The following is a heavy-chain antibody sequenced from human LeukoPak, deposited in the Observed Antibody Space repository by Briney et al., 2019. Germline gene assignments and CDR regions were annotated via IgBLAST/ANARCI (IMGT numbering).Heavy chain of an antibody. CDR2: IYYSGST. CDR3: ARFLVVGATRFDY. J-gene: IGHJ4*02. Sequence: GSLRLSCAASGFTFSSYGMHWVRQPPGKGLEWIGSIYYSGSTYYNPSLKSRVTISVDTSKNQFSLKLSSVTAADTAVYYCARFLVVGATRFDYWGQGTLVTVSS. D-gene: IGHD1-26*01. CDR1: GFTFSSYG. V-gene: IGHV4-39*07.